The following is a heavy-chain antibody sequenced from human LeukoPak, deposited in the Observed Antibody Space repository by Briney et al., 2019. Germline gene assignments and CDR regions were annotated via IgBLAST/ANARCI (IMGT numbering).Heavy chain of an antibody. CDR2: IYHSGST. V-gene: IGHV4-38-2*01. CDR3: ARHNLVSWLQLPQHFDY. Sequence: SGTLSLTCAVSGYSISSGYYWGWIRQPPGKGLEWIGSIYHSGSTYYNPSLKSRVTISVDTSKNQFSLKLSSVTVADTAVYYCARHNLVSWLQLPQHFDYCGQGTLVTVSS. J-gene: IGHJ4*02. D-gene: IGHD5-24*01. CDR1: GYSISSGYY.